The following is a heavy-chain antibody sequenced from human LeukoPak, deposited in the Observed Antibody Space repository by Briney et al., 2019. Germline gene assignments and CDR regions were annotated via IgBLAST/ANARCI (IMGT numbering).Heavy chain of an antibody. J-gene: IGHJ6*03. Sequence: GASVKVSCKASGYTFTSYGISWVQQAPGQGLEWMGWISAYNGNTNYAQKLQGRVTMTTDTSTSTAYMELRSLRSDDTAVYYCARESMVRGVWNYMDVWGKGTTVTISS. CDR1: GYTFTSYG. D-gene: IGHD3-10*01. V-gene: IGHV1-18*01. CDR2: ISAYNGNT. CDR3: ARESMVRGVWNYMDV.